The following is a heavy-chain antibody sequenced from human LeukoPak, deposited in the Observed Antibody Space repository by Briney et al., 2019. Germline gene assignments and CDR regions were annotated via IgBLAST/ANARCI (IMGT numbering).Heavy chain of an antibody. CDR3: ARLPDCSSTSCQDY. V-gene: IGHV4-59*04. J-gene: IGHJ4*02. Sequence: SETLSLTCTVSGGSISSYYWSWIRQPPGKGLEWIGYIYYSGSTYYNPSLKCRVTISVDTSKNQFSLKLSSVTAADTAVYCCARLPDCSSTSCQDYWGQGTLVTVSS. D-gene: IGHD2-2*01. CDR2: IYYSGST. CDR1: GGSISSYY.